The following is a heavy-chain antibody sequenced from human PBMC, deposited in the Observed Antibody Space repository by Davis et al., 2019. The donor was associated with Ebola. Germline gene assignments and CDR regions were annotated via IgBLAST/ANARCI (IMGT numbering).Heavy chain of an antibody. CDR3: AKSFLITGSHMSEFRGVDY. Sequence: GESLKISCAASEFTFSNYGMTWVRQAPGKGLEWVSSISAVGTAPYYADSVKGRFTISRDNSKNTLSLLMDSLRADDTAVYYCAKSFLITGSHMSEFRGVDYWGQGTVVTVSS. V-gene: IGHV3-23*01. D-gene: IGHD2-8*02. J-gene: IGHJ4*02. CDR2: ISAVGTAP. CDR1: EFTFSNYG.